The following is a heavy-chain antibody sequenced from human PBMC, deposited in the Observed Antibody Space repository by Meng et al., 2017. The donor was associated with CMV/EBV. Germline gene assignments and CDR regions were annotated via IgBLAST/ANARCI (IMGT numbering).Heavy chain of an antibody. Sequence: SCKASGGTFSSYAMSWVRQAPGKGLEWVAAISGSGGSTYYADSVKGRFTISRDNSKNTLYLQMNSLRAEDTAVYYCAKGIFGVVGAGYYYYYGMDVWGQGTTVTVSS. CDR2: ISGSGGST. J-gene: IGHJ6*02. CDR3: AKGIFGVVGAGYYYYYGMDV. D-gene: IGHD3-3*01. V-gene: IGHV3-23*01. CDR1: GGTFSSYA.